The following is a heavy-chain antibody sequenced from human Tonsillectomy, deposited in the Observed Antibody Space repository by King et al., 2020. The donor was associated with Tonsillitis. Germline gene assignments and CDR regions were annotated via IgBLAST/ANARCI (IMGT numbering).Heavy chain of an antibody. CDR1: GFTFSTYT. CDR2: INPSGGTT. CDR3: VKAGDWSHYDY. J-gene: IGHJ4*02. V-gene: IGHV3-23*04. D-gene: IGHD2-21*01. Sequence: VQLVESGGNLIQPGGSLRLSCAASGFTFSTYTMGWVRQAPGKGLEWVSDINPSGGTTYYADSAKGRFTISRDNSKNTLYLQMNRLRVDDTAVYYCVKAGDWSHYDYWGQGTLVTVSS.